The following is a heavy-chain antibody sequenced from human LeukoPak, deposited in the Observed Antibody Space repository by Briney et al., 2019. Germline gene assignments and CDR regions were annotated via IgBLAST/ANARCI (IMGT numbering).Heavy chain of an antibody. J-gene: IGHJ4*02. CDR1: GFTFNNYI. CDR2: ISSSSDYI. D-gene: IGHD3-16*02. Sequence: GGSLRLSCAASGFTFNNYIMNWVRQAPGKGMEWVSSISSSSDYIYYADSVKGRFTISRDNAKNSLYLQMNSLRAEDTAVYYCARVARGSYRFFDYWGQGTLVTVSS. CDR3: ARVARGSYRFFDY. V-gene: IGHV3-21*01.